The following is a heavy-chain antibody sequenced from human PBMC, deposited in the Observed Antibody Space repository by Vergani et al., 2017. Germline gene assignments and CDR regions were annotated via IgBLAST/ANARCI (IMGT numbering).Heavy chain of an antibody. J-gene: IGHJ4*02. D-gene: IGHD5-24*01. CDR3: ARSPPEMATIRGFDY. CDR1: GYRFTSYW. V-gene: IGHV5-51*03. CDR2: IYPGDSDT. Sequence: EVQLVQSGAEVKTPGESLKISCKGSGYRFTSYWIGWVRQMPGKGLEWMGIIYPGDSDTSYSPSFRGQVTISADKSINTAYLQWSSLKASDTAMYYCARSPPEMATIRGFDYWGQGTLVTVSS.